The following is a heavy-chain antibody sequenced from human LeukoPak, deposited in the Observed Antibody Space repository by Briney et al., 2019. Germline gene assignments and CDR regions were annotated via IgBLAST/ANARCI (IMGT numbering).Heavy chain of an antibody. J-gene: IGHJ6*02. D-gene: IGHD3-22*01. CDR3: ARDSYDSSGYYCGMDV. Sequence: SVKVSCKAFGGTFSSYAISWVRQAPGQGLEWMGGIIPIFGTANYAQKFQGRVTITADESTSTAYMELSSLRSEDTAVYYCARDSYDSSGYYCGMDVWGQGTTVTVSS. CDR2: IIPIFGTA. CDR1: GGTFSSYA. V-gene: IGHV1-69*13.